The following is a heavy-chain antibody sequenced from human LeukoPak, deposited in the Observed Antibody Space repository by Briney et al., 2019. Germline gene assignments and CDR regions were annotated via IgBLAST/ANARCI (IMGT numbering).Heavy chain of an antibody. V-gene: IGHV3-74*01. CDR2: INSGGSGT. Sequence: GGSLRLSCAASGFAFSSNWMHWVRQTPGKGLVWVSRINSGGSGTSYAASVEGRFTISRDNAKNSLYLQMNSLRAEDTAVYYCARDYYASESYYNPSWGQGTLVTVSS. CDR1: GFAFSSNW. J-gene: IGHJ5*02. CDR3: ARDYYASESYYNPS. D-gene: IGHD3-10*01.